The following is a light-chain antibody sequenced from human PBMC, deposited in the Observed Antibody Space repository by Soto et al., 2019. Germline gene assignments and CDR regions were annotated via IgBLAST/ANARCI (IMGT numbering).Light chain of an antibody. Sequence: EIVLTQSPGTLSLSPGERATLSCRASQSVSSTYLAWYQQKPGQAPRLLIYGASTMATGIPARFSGGGSGTDFTLAISRLEPEDFAVYYCQQYGTSPFTFGPGTTVDIK. CDR2: GAS. CDR3: QQYGTSPFT. CDR1: QSVSSTY. J-gene: IGKJ3*01. V-gene: IGKV3-20*01.